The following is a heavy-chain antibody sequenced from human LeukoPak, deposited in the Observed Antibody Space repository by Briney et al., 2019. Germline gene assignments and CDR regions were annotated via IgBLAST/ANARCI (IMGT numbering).Heavy chain of an antibody. CDR1: GDSITSGTYY. J-gene: IGHJ5*02. Sequence: PSQTLSLTCTVSGDSITSGTYYWSWIRQPAGKGLEYIGRIRASGSTDYNPSLKSRLTISVDTSKNQFSLRLGFVTAADAAVYYCGRGVGSSESNWFDPWGQGTLVTVSS. D-gene: IGHD3-10*01. CDR3: GRGVGSSESNWFDP. V-gene: IGHV4-61*02. CDR2: IRASGST.